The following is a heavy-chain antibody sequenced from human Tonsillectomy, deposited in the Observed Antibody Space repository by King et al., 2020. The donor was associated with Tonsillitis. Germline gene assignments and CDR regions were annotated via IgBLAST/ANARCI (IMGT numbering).Heavy chain of an antibody. V-gene: IGHV3-33*01. CDR3: ARGLYDSNAFDI. D-gene: IGHD3-22*01. J-gene: IGHJ3*02. CDR2: MWYYGNNT. CDR1: GFTFSSHG. Sequence: VQLVESGGGVVQPGRSLRIYCAASGFTFSSHGMRWVCQAPGKGLEWGAVMWYYGNNTYYADSVRCRFTIFRDISKKTLYLQMNSLRAEDTAVFYCARGLYDSNAFDIWGQGTMVTVSS.